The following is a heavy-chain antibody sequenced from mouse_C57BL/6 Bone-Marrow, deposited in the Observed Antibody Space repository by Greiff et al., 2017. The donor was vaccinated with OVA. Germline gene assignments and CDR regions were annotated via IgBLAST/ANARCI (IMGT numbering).Heavy chain of an antibody. CDR2: IYPSDGST. CDR1: GYTFTSYD. J-gene: IGHJ1*03. Sequence: QVQLQQSGPGLVKPGASVKLSCTVSGYTFTSYDINWVKQSPGQGLEWMGWIYPSDGSTNNNEQFKGKATLTVDTSSSTAYMVLHSLTSEDSAVYCCARERFYYGRDWYFDVWGTGTTVTVSS. V-gene: IGHV1-85*01. D-gene: IGHD1-1*01. CDR3: ARERFYYGRDWYFDV.